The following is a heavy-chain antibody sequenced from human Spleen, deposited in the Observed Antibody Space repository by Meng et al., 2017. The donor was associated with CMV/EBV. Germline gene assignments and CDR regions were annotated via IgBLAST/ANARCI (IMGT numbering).Heavy chain of an antibody. V-gene: IGHV1-8*01. D-gene: IGHD1/OR15-1a*01. CDR3: ARGARMLRTEGGYYFDY. CDR2: MNPNSGNT. J-gene: IGHJ4*02. Sequence: ASVKVSCKASGYTFTSYDINWVRQATGQGLEWMGWMNPNSGNTGYAQKFQGRVTMTRNTSISTAYMELSSLRSEDTAVYYCARGARMLRTEGGYYFDYWGQGTLVTVSS. CDR1: GYTFTSYD.